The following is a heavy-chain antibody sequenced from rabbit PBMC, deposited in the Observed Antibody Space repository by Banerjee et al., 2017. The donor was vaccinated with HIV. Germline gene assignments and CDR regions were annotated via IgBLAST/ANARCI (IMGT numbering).Heavy chain of an antibody. Sequence: EESGGGLVQPEGSLTLTCTASGFDFSSTAMCWVRQAPGKRPEWIGYIDPIFSTTHYASWVNGRFTISRDIDQNTLYLQLNSLTAADTATYFCARDTGTSFSTYGMDLWGQGTLVTVS. J-gene: IGHJ6*01. V-gene: IGHV1S47*01. D-gene: IGHD8-1*01. CDR1: GFDFSSTA. CDR2: IDPIFSTT. CDR3: ARDTGTSFSTYGMDL.